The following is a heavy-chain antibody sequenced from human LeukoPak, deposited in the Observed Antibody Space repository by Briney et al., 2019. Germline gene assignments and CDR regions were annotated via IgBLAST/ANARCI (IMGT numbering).Heavy chain of an antibody. CDR2: IIPIFGTA. CDR3: ARVQWPDYYYYMDV. CDR1: GGTFSSYA. Sequence: ASVKVSCKASGGTFSSYAISWVRQAPGQGLEWMGGIIPIFGTANYAQKFQGRVTITADESTSTAYMELSSLRSEDTAVYYCARVQWPDYYYYMDVWGKGTTVTVSS. D-gene: IGHD6-19*01. V-gene: IGHV1-69*01. J-gene: IGHJ6*03.